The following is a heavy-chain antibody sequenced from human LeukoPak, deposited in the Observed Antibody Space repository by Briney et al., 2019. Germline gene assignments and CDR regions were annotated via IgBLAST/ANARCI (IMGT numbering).Heavy chain of an antibody. J-gene: IGHJ4*02. D-gene: IGHD2-2*01. CDR3: ARVVESLDHFDY. Sequence: SETLSLTCAVSGGSISSGDFYWSWIRQPPGKGLEWIGYIYYGGSTYYNPSLRSRVTISVDTSKHQFSLKLSSVTAADTAVYFCARVVESLDHFDYWGQGTLVTVSS. V-gene: IGHV4-30-4*01. CDR2: IYYGGST. CDR1: GGSISSGDFY.